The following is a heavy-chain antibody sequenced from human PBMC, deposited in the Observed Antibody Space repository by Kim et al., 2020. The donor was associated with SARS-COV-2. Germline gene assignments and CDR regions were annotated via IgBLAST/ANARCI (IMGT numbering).Heavy chain of an antibody. CDR1: GFTFSSYA. Sequence: GGSLRLSCAASGFTFSSYAMSWVRQAPGKGLEWVSAISGSGGSTYYADSVKGRFTISRDNSKNTLYLQMNSLRAEDTAVYYCAKVDGRITFGGVIVIFWGQGTLVTVSS. D-gene: IGHD3-16*02. CDR3: AKVDGRITFGGVIVIF. CDR2: ISGSGGST. J-gene: IGHJ4*02. V-gene: IGHV3-23*01.